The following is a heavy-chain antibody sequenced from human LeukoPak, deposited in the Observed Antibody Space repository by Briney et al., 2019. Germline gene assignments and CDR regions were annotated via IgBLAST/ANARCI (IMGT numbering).Heavy chain of an antibody. CDR3: ARQSSGIAATDKIDY. CDR1: GFTFSGYS. V-gene: IGHV3-21*01. CDR2: FTSMSRTI. J-gene: IGHJ4*02. D-gene: IGHD6-13*01. Sequence: GGSLRLSCAASGFTFSGYSMTRVRQAPGKGLEWVSSFTSMSRTIYYADSVKVRFTISRDDTKESLYLQMNSLRAEDTAIYYCARQSSGIAATDKIDYWGQGALVTVSS.